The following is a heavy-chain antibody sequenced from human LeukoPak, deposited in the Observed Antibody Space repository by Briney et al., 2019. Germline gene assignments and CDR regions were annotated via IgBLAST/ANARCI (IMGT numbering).Heavy chain of an antibody. CDR2: ISGSGGST. Sequence: PGGSLRLSCAASGFTFSSYAMSWVRQAPGKGLEWVSAISGSGGSTYYPDSVKGRSTMSRDNSKKTLYLQMNSLRAEDTAVYYCAKEIRRYYDILTGYQYLFDYWGQGTLVTVSS. D-gene: IGHD3-9*01. J-gene: IGHJ4*02. V-gene: IGHV3-23*01. CDR3: AKEIRRYYDILTGYQYLFDY. CDR1: GFTFSSYA.